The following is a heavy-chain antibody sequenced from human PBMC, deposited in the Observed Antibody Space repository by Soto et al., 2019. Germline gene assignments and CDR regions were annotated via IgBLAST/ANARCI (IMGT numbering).Heavy chain of an antibody. Sequence: PGGCLRLSCAASGFTFSSYSMNWVRQAPGKGLEWVSSISSSGGSTYYADSVKGRFTISRDNSKNTLYLQMNSLRAEDTVVYYCVSLSPCCLEIWGQGTMVTVSS. CDR3: VSLSPCCLEI. V-gene: IGHV3-23*01. J-gene: IGHJ3*02. CDR1: GFTFSSYS. CDR2: ISSSGGST.